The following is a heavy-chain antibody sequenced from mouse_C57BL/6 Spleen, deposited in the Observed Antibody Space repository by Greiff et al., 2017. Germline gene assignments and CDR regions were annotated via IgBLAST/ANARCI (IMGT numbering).Heavy chain of an antibody. V-gene: IGHV1-52*01. D-gene: IGHD2-3*01. CDR2: IDPSDSET. CDR3: ARSNDGYYLPYYFDY. Sequence: QVQLKQPGAELVRPGSSVKLSCKASGYTFTSYWMHWVKQRPIQGLEWIGNIDPSDSETHYNQKFKDKATLTVDKSSSTAYMQLSSLTSEDSAVYYCARSNDGYYLPYYFDYWGQGTTLTVSS. CDR1: GYTFTSYW. J-gene: IGHJ2*01.